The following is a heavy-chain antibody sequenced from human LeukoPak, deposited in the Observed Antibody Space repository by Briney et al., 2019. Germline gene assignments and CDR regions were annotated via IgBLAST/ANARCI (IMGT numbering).Heavy chain of an antibody. V-gene: IGHV3-48*04. CDR2: ISNSGRNV. Sequence: GGSLRLSCAASGFTFSSYSMNWVRQAPGKGLEWISYISNSGRNVNYADSVRGRFTISRDNAKNSLFLQMNSLRGEDMAVYYCARVGPETAFDYWGQGTLVTVSS. CDR1: GFTFSSYS. J-gene: IGHJ4*02. CDR3: ARVGPETAFDY. D-gene: IGHD1-14*01.